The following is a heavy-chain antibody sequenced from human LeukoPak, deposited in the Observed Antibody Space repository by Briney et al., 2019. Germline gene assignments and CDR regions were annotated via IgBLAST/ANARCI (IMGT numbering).Heavy chain of an antibody. V-gene: IGHV3-30*02. Sequence: GGSLRLSCAASGFTFSSYWMTWVRQAPGKGLEWVAFIRYDGSDKYFADSVKGRFTISRDNSKNTVYLQMNSLRAEDTAVYFCAKDYNYGYDYWGQGTLVTVSS. J-gene: IGHJ4*02. D-gene: IGHD5-18*01. CDR3: AKDYNYGYDY. CDR2: IRYDGSDK. CDR1: GFTFSSYW.